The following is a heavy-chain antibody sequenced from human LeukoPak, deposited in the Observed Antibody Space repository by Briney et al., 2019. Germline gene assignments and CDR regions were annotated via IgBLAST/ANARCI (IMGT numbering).Heavy chain of an antibody. V-gene: IGHV4-30-2*01. CDR3: ARSDPGGWLQEDY. CDR1: DGSISSGGYY. Sequence: SETLSLTCTVSDGSISSGGYYWSWIRQPPGKGLEWIGYIYHSGSTYYNPSLKSRVTISVDRSKNQFSLKLSSVTAADTAVYYCARSDPGGWLQEDYWGQGTLVTVSS. CDR2: IYHSGST. J-gene: IGHJ4*02. D-gene: IGHD5-24*01.